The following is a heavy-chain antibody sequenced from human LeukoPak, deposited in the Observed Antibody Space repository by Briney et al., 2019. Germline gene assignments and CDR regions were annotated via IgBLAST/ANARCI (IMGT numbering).Heavy chain of an antibody. D-gene: IGHD6-19*01. CDR3: ARSRSGWPVDY. CDR2: IYPGDSDT. CDR1: GYNFTSYW. V-gene: IGHV5-51*01. Sequence: GESLKISCKGPGYNFTSYWIAWLGQMPGKSLEWMGIIYPGDSDTRYSPSFQGQVTISADKSISTAYLQWSSLKASDTAMYYCARSRSGWPVDYWGQGTLVTVSS. J-gene: IGHJ4*02.